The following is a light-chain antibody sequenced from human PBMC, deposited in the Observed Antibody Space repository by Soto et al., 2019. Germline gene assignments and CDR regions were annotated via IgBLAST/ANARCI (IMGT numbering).Light chain of an antibody. Sequence: QSALTQPPSASGSPGQSVIISCTGTSSDVGGYNYVSWYQQHPGKAPKLMIYEVSKRPSGVPDRFSGSKSGNTASLTVSGLQAEDEADYYCSSYAGSNNWNFGTGTKLTVL. CDR2: EVS. J-gene: IGLJ1*01. CDR3: SSYAGSNNWN. CDR1: SSDVGGYNY. V-gene: IGLV2-8*01.